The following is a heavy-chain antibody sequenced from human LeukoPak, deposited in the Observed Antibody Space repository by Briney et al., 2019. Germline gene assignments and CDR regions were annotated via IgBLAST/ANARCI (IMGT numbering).Heavy chain of an antibody. V-gene: IGHV3-23*01. CDR3: AKGGKWDVTPFDY. Sequence: GGSLRLSRAASGFTFTSYSMNWVRQAPGEGLGWVSTISGGGGSTYYADSVKGRFTISRDNSKNTLYLQVNSLRAEDTAVYYCAKGGKWDVTPFDYWGKGTLVTVSS. CDR1: GFTFTSYS. CDR2: ISGGGGST. D-gene: IGHD1-26*01. J-gene: IGHJ4*02.